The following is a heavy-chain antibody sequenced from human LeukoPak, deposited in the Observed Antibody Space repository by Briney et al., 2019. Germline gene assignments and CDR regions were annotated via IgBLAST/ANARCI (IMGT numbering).Heavy chain of an antibody. J-gene: IGHJ6*02. Sequence: SVTVSCKASGGTFSSYAISWVRQAPGQGLEWMGGIIPIFGTANYAQKFQGRVTITADESTSTAYMELSSLRSEDTAVYYCARASPSPYDFWSGYTYYYGMDVWGQGTTVTVSS. CDR1: GGTFSSYA. CDR3: ARASPSPYDFWSGYTYYYGMDV. D-gene: IGHD3-3*01. CDR2: IIPIFGTA. V-gene: IGHV1-69*13.